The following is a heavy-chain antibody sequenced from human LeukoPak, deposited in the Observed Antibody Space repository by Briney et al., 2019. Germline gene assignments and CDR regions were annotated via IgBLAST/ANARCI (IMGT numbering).Heavy chain of an antibody. V-gene: IGHV4-59*01. CDR1: GGSISSYY. J-gene: IGHJ5*02. CDR3: ARDLANNWFDP. CDR2: IYSRGST. Sequence: SETLSLTRTVSGGSISSYYWSCIRQPPGKGREWIGYIYSRGSTNYNPSPKSRVTISVDTSKNQFSLKLSSVTAADTAVYYCARDLANNWFDPWGQGTLVTVSS. D-gene: IGHD5-12*01.